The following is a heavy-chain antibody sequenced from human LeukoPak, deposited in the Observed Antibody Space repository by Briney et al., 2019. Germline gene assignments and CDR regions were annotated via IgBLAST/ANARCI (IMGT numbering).Heavy chain of an antibody. CDR3: AKDLGGDHPYFDY. CDR2: IWYDGSKK. V-gene: IGHV3-33*06. CDR1: GFTFSSYG. D-gene: IGHD2-21*02. J-gene: IGHJ4*02. Sequence: GESLRLSCAASGFTFSSYGMRWVRQPPGKWQEWVAVIWYDGSKKYYADSVKGRFTISRDNSKNTLYLQMNSLRADGTAVYYCAKDLGGDHPYFDYGAQGTVDSVSS.